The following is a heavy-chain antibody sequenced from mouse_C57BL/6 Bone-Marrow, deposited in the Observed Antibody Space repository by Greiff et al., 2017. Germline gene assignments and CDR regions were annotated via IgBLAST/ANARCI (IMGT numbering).Heavy chain of an antibody. CDR3: TTGYDYDRAWFAY. CDR2: IDPENGDT. J-gene: IGHJ3*01. CDR1: GFNIKDDY. Sequence: EVKLMESGAELVRPGASVKLSCTASGFNIKDDYMHWVKQRPEQGLEWIGWIDPENGDTEYASKFQGKATITADTSSNTDYLQLSSLTSEDTAVYYGTTGYDYDRAWFAYWGQGTLVTVSA. V-gene: IGHV14-4*01. D-gene: IGHD2-4*01.